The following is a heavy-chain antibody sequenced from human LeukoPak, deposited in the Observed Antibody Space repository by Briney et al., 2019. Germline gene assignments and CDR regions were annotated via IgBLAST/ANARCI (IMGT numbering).Heavy chain of an antibody. CDR1: GGSFSGYY. J-gene: IGHJ4*02. D-gene: IGHD4-17*01. CDR2: INHSGST. V-gene: IGHV4-34*01. Sequence: SETLSLTCAVYGGSFSGYYWSWIRQPPGKGLEWIGEINHSGSTNYNPSLKSRVTISVDTSKNQFSLKLSSVTAADTAAYYCARDYGDRTDYWGQGTLVTVSS. CDR3: ARDYGDRTDY.